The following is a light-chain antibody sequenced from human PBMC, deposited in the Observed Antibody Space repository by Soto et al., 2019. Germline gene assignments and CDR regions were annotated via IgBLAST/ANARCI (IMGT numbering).Light chain of an antibody. V-gene: IGKV3-15*01. Sequence: EIVMTQSPATLSVSPGERATLSCRASQSVSSYLAWYQQTPGQAPRLLIYDASTRATGVPARFSGSGSGTEFTLTISSLLSEDFAVYYCQQYFNWPRGTFGQGTKLEIK. J-gene: IGKJ2*01. CDR1: QSVSSY. CDR3: QQYFNWPRGT. CDR2: DAS.